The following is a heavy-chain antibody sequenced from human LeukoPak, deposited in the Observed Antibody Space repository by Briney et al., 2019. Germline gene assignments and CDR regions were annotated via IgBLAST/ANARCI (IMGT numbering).Heavy chain of an antibody. Sequence: GGSLRLSCAASGFTFSDYYMSWIRQAPGKGLEWVSYISSSGSTIYYADSVKGRFTISRDNAKNSLYLRMNSLRAEDTAVYYCARSVRIWFGELSGSDYWGQGTLVTVSS. CDR2: ISSSGSTI. CDR1: GFTFSDYY. D-gene: IGHD3-10*01. V-gene: IGHV3-11*04. J-gene: IGHJ4*02. CDR3: ARSVRIWFGELSGSDY.